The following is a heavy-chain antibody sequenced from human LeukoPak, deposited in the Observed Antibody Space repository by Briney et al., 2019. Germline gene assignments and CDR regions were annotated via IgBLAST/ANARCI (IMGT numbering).Heavy chain of an antibody. CDR1: GFTFSSYG. J-gene: IGHJ4*02. CDR2: IWYDGSNS. Sequence: GRSLRLSCAASGFTFSSYGMHWVRQAPSKGLEWVAVIWYDGSNSYYVDSVKGRFTISRDNSKNTLYLQMNSLRAEDTAVYYCARDRSFAAAGGNGPSGYWGQGTLVNVSS. D-gene: IGHD6-13*01. V-gene: IGHV3-33*01. CDR3: ARDRSFAAAGGNGPSGY.